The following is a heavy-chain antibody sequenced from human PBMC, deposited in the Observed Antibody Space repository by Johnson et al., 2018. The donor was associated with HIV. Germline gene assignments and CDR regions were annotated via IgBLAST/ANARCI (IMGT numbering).Heavy chain of an antibody. V-gene: IGHV3-20*03. D-gene: IGHD2-8*01. CDR1: LSCDDYG. Sequence: LSCDDYGMGWVRQVPGKGLEWISVINWTGTSTAYADSVKGRFTISRDNAKTSLFLRMNNLRADDTAVYYCARDYCTNAVCRLSDAFDIWGQGTMVSVSS. CDR3: ARDYCTNAVCRLSDAFDI. CDR2: INWTGTST. J-gene: IGHJ3*02.